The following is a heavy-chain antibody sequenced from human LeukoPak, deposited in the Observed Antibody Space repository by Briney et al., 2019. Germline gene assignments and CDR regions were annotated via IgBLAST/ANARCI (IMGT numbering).Heavy chain of an antibody. CDR3: ARDKVYGDSYFEY. D-gene: IGHD4-17*01. J-gene: IGHJ4*02. CDR1: GYTFTSYA. Sequence: ASVKVSCKASGYTFTSYAMHWVRQAPGQRLEWMGWINAGNGNTKYSQKFQGRVTITRDTSASTAYMELSSLRSEDTAVYYCARDKVYGDSYFEYWGRGALVTVSS. V-gene: IGHV1-3*01. CDR2: INAGNGNT.